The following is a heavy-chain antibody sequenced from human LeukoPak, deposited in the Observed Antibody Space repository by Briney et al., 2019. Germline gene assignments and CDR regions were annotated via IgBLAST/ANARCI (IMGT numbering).Heavy chain of an antibody. D-gene: IGHD3-9*01. CDR3: AKGRYYNILTGYYVRRGLDY. CDR1: GFTFSSYS. Sequence: PGGSLRPSCAASGFTFSSYSMNWVRQAPGKGLEWVSSISSSSSYIYYADSVKGRFTISRDSSKNTLFLQMNSLRAEDTAVYYCAKGRYYNILTGYYVRRGLDYWGQGTLVTVSS. CDR2: ISSSSSYI. V-gene: IGHV3-21*01. J-gene: IGHJ4*02.